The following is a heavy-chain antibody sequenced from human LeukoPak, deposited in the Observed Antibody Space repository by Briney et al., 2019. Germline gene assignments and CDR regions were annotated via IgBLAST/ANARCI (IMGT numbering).Heavy chain of an antibody. CDR1: GFTFSSYA. CDR3: ARDLAAVNWFDP. D-gene: IGHD2-15*01. V-gene: IGHV3-23*01. Sequence: GGSLRLSCAASGFTFSSYAMSWVRQAPGKGLEWVSAISGSGGSTYYADSVKGRFTISRDNSKNTLYLQMNSLRAEDTAVYYCARDLAAVNWFDPWGQGTLVTVSS. J-gene: IGHJ5*02. CDR2: ISGSGGST.